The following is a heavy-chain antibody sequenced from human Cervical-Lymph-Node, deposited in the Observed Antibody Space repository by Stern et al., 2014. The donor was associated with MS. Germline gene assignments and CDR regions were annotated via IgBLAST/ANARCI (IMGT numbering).Heavy chain of an antibody. CDR1: GFTFSSYG. D-gene: IGHD3-16*01. CDR3: ARVPRSDYVWGSYDY. V-gene: IGHV3-33*01. Sequence: VQLVESGGGVVQPGRSLRLSCAASGFTFSSYGMHWVRQAPGKGLEWVAVIWYDGSNKYYADSVKGRFTISRDNSKNTLYLQMNSLRAEDTAVYYCARVPRSDYVWGSYDYWGQGTLVTVSS. J-gene: IGHJ4*02. CDR2: IWYDGSNK.